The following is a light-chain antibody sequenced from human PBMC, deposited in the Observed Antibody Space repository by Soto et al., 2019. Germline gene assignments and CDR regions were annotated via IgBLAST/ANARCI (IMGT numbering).Light chain of an antibody. CDR1: QSISSY. CDR2: AAS. J-gene: IGKJ2*01. CDR3: QHSYSTPYT. V-gene: IGKV1-39*01. Sequence: DIQMTQSPSSLSASVGDRVTITCRASQSISSYLNWYQQKPGKAPKLLIYAASSLQSGVPSRFSGSGSGTDFTLTISSLKPEDFATYYCQHSYSTPYTFGQGTKLEI.